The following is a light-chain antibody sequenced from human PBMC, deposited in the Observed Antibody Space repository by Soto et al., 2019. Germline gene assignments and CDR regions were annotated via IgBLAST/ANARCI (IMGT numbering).Light chain of an antibody. CDR1: QTITNS. J-gene: IGKJ4*01. V-gene: IGKV1-39*01. CDR3: QQSFNMPLT. CDR2: TAS. Sequence: DIHMTQSPSSLSASVGDRVTITCRASQTITNSLNWYQQKLGKAPKLLIYTASTLHSGVPSRFSGSGSGTDFTLSISSLQPEEFATYYCQQSFNMPLTVGGGTKVDI.